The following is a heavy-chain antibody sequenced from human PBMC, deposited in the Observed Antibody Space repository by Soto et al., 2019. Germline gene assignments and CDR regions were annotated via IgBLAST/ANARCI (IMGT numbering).Heavy chain of an antibody. CDR1: GFTFSSHA. D-gene: IGHD3-10*02. V-gene: IGHV3-23*01. J-gene: IGHJ4*02. Sequence: LRLSCAASGFTFSSHAMSWVRQAPEKGLEWVSAITADGAATYYSDSVKGRFTISRDNSKNTVFLQLNSLRAEDTALYFCAQGTRRFTMSRGLGTLVTVSS. CDR3: AQGTRRFTMS. CDR2: ITADGAAT.